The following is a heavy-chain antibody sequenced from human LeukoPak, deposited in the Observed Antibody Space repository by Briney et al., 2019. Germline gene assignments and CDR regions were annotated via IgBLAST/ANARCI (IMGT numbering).Heavy chain of an antibody. D-gene: IGHD3-9*01. CDR1: GGTFSSYA. Sequence: GASVKVSCKASGGTFSSYAISWVRQAPGQGPEWMGRIIPILGIANYAQKFQGRVTITADKSTSTAYMELSSLRSEDTAVYYCARDLVPRNDYDILTDYGMDVWGQGTTVTVSS. J-gene: IGHJ6*02. CDR3: ARDLVPRNDYDILTDYGMDV. V-gene: IGHV1-69*04. CDR2: IIPILGIA.